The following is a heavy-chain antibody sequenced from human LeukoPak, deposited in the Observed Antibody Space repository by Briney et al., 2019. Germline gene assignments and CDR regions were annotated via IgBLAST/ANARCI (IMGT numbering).Heavy chain of an antibody. CDR1: GYTFTSYG. CDR3: ARDGSGTYSFDY. D-gene: IGHD1-26*01. CDR2: ISAHSGDT. J-gene: IGHJ4*02. Sequence: ASVKVSCKASGYTFTSYGISWVRQAPGQGLEWMGWISAHSGDTNSAQNLQGRVTMTTDTSTSTAYMELRSLRSDDTAVYYCARDGSGTYSFDYWGQGTLVTVSS. V-gene: IGHV1-18*01.